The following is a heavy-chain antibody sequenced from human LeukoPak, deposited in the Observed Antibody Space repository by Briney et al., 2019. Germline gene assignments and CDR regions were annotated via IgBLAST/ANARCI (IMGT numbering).Heavy chain of an antibody. CDR3: ARDPDILIPAVDAFYI. D-gene: IGHD2-2*01. CDR2: IYSSGST. J-gene: IGHJ3*02. CDR1: GGSISSGSYY. V-gene: IGHV4-61*02. Sequence: PSQTLSLTCTVSGGSISSGSYYWSWIRQPAGKGLEWIGRIYSSGSTNYNPSLKSRVTISLDMSKNQFSLKLSSVTAADTAVYYCARDPDILIPAVDAFYIWGQGTKGTVS.